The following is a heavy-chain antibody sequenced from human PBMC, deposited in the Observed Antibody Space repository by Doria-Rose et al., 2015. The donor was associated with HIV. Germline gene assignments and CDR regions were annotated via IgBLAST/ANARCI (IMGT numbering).Heavy chain of an antibody. CDR1: GASISSDNY. D-gene: IGHD3-16*01. V-gene: IGHV4-38-2*02. CDR2: YYSRGRT. J-gene: IGHJ4*02. CDR3: VMMPHY. Sequence: VQLQESGPGLVKPSETLSLTCTVSGASISSDNYWGWIRQPPGKGREWIGSYYSRGRTSYTPSLKSRVTISADPSKNQFSLNLSSLPAADTAVYYCVMMPHYWGQGTRGTVSS.